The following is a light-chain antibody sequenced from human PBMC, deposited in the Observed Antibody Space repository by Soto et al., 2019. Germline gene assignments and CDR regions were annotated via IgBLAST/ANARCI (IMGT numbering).Light chain of an antibody. CDR3: ASDVGSNDWV. V-gene: IGLV2-8*01. Sequence: QSALTQPPSASGSPGQSVAISCTGTTRDADGYDYVSWYQQHPGRAPKLIIYEVTKRPSGVPDRFSGSQSGNTASLTVSGLQAEDEADYYCASDVGSNDWVFGGGTKLTVL. J-gene: IGLJ3*02. CDR1: TRDADGYDY. CDR2: EVT.